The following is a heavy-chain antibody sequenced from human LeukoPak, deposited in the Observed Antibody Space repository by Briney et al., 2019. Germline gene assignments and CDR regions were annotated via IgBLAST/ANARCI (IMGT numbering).Heavy chain of an antibody. V-gene: IGHV4-61*01. Sequence: SEPLSLTCTVSGGSVSSGTYYWSWIRQPPGKGLEWIGYIYYTGSTNYNPSLKSRLTIPVDTSKNQFSLKLSSVTAADTAVYYCARRGGSGRSFDYWGQGTLVTVSS. CDR2: IYYTGST. CDR1: GGSVSSGTYY. D-gene: IGHD3-10*01. CDR3: ARRGGSGRSFDY. J-gene: IGHJ4*02.